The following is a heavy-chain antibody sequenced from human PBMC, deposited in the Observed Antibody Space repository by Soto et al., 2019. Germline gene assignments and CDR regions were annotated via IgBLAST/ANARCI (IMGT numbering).Heavy chain of an antibody. D-gene: IGHD3-10*01. V-gene: IGHV4-59*01. CDR1: GGSISSYY. CDR2: IYYSGST. J-gene: IGHJ4*02. Sequence: KPSETLSLTCTVSGGSISSYYWSWIRQPPGKGLDWIGYIYYSGSTNYNPSLKSRVTISVDTSKNQFSLKLSSVTAADTAVYYCARRGDGYNKQVGAPYDYFDYWGQGTLVTVSS. CDR3: ARRGDGYNKQVGAPYDYFDY.